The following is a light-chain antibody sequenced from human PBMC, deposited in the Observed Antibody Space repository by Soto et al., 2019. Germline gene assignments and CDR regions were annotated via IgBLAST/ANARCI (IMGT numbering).Light chain of an antibody. Sequence: QSALTQPASVSGSHGQSITISCTGTSRDVGGYNYVSWYQQHPGKAPKLMIYEVSNRPSGVSNRFSGSKSGNTASLTISGLQAEDEADYYCSSYTSSSTLEVFGTGTKLTVL. J-gene: IGLJ1*01. CDR1: SRDVGGYNY. CDR3: SSYTSSSTLEV. V-gene: IGLV2-14*01. CDR2: EVS.